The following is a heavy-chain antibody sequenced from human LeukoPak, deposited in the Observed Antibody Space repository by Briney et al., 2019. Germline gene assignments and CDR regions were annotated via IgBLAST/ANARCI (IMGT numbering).Heavy chain of an antibody. V-gene: IGHV4-61*02. CDR1: GGSISSGSYY. CDR2: IYTSGST. D-gene: IGHD5-24*01. J-gene: IGHJ5*02. CDR3: ARGRDPRSRAWSDP. Sequence: SETLSLTCTVSGGSISSGSYYWSWIRQPAGKGLEWIGRIYTSGSTNYNPSLKSRVTISVDTSKNQFSLKLSSVTAADTAVYYCARGRDPRSRAWSDPWGQGTLVTVSS.